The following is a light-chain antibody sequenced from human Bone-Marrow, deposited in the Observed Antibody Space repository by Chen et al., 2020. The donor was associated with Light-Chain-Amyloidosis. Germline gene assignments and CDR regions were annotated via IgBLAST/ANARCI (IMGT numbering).Light chain of an antibody. V-gene: IGKV3-20*01. CDR3: QQYGTSPIT. CDR1: QTISSNY. CDR2: GSS. Sequence: EIVLTQSPGTLSLSPGEGANLSCRASQTISSNYLTWYQQKFGQAPRLLIYGSSSGATGIPDRFTGSGSGTDFTLTINRLEPEDFAMYYCQQYGTSPITFGGGTKVEIK. J-gene: IGKJ4*01.